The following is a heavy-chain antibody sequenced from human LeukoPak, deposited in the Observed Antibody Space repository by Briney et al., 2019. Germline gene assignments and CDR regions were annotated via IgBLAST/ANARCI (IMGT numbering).Heavy chain of an antibody. D-gene: IGHD2-2*01. Sequence: GASVKVSCKASGYTFTSYYMHWVRQAPGQGLEWMGWINPNSGATNYAQNFQGRVTMTRDTSISTAYMELSRLTSDDTAVYYCAREVDCSSTSCFDYWGQGTLVTVSS. CDR3: AREVDCSSTSCFDY. CDR2: INPNSGAT. CDR1: GYTFTSYY. J-gene: IGHJ4*02. V-gene: IGHV1-2*02.